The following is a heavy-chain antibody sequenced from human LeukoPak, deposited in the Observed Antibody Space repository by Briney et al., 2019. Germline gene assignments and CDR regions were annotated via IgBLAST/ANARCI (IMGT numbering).Heavy chain of an antibody. D-gene: IGHD3-10*01. CDR3: ARVNYGSGTISP. CDR1: GESFTDYY. CDR2: ISHSGST. J-gene: IGHJ5*02. V-gene: IGHV4-34*01. Sequence: PSETLSLTCALYGESFTDYYWNWIREPPGKGLEWTGEISHSGSTNYNPSLKSRVTISVDTSKNQFSLRLSSVTAADTAVYYCARVNYGSGTISPWGQGTLVTVSS.